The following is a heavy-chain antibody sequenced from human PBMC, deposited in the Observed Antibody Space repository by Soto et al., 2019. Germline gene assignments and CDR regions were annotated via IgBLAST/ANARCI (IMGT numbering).Heavy chain of an antibody. CDR1: GYTFTSYG. J-gene: IGHJ4*02. CDR2: ISAYNGNT. V-gene: IGHV1-18*01. CDR3: AREGPYYYGSGSYSPFDY. Sequence: ASVKVSCKASGYTFTSYGISWVRQAPGQGLEWMGWISAYNGNTNYAQKLQGRVTMTTDTSTSTAYMELRSLRSDDTAVYYCAREGPYYYGSGSYSPFDYWGQGTLVTVSS. D-gene: IGHD3-10*01.